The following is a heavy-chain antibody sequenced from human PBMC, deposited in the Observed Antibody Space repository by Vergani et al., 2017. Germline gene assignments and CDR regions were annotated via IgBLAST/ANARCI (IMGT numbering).Heavy chain of an antibody. J-gene: IGHJ4*02. V-gene: IGHV3-66*02. Sequence: EVQLVESGGGLVQPGGSLRLSCAASGFTVSSNYMSWVRQAPGKGLELVSVIYSGGSTYYAASVKGRFTISRDNSKNTLYLQMNSLRAEDTAVYYCARDADDIVGATGYFDYWGQGTLVTVSS. D-gene: IGHD1-26*01. CDR1: GFTVSSNY. CDR2: IYSGGST. CDR3: ARDADDIVGATGYFDY.